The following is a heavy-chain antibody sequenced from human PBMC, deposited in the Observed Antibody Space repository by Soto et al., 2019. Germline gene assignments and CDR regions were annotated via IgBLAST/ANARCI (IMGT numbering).Heavy chain of an antibody. CDR1: GFTFSDYY. CDR3: ARVLRVYDWLPQGAFDI. V-gene: IGHV3-11*06. D-gene: IGHD3-9*01. J-gene: IGHJ3*02. CDR2: ISGSGSYT. Sequence: QVKLVDSGGDLVKPAGSLRLSCAASGFTFSDYYMSWIRQAPGKGLEWVSYISGSGSYTNYADSVKGRFTISRDNAKKSLSLQINSLRPEDTAVYYCARVLRVYDWLPQGAFDIGGQGTMVTVSS.